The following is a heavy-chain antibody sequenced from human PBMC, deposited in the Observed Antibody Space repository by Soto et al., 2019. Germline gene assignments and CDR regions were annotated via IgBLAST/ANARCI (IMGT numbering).Heavy chain of an antibody. D-gene: IGHD1-1*01. Sequence: QVQLVQSGAEVKKPGSSVKVSCKASGGTFSSYTISWVRQAPGQGLEWMGRIIPILGIANYAPKFQGRVTITADKSTSTAYMELSSLRSEDTAVYYCARDGLQLERRYAFDIWGQGTMVTVSS. CDR1: GGTFSSYT. J-gene: IGHJ3*02. CDR3: ARDGLQLERRYAFDI. CDR2: IIPILGIA. V-gene: IGHV1-69*08.